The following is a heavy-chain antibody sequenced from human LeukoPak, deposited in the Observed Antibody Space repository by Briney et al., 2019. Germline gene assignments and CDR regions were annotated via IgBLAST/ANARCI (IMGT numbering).Heavy chain of an antibody. Sequence: GGSLRLSCAASGFTFRTSGMSWVRQAPGKGLEWVANIKTDGSQIYYVDSVKGRFTISRDNAKNSLYLQMNSLRAEDTAVYYCARDLNWETYWGQGTLVSVSS. V-gene: IGHV3-7*01. J-gene: IGHJ4*02. D-gene: IGHD7-27*01. CDR1: GFTFRTSG. CDR2: IKTDGSQI. CDR3: ARDLNWETY.